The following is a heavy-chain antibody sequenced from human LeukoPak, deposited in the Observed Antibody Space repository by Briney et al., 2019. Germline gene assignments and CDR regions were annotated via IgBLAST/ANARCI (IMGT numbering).Heavy chain of an antibody. Sequence: GGSLRLSCAASGFTFSSYSMNWVRQAPGKGLEWVSSISSSSSYIYYADSVKGRFTISRDNAKNSLYLQMNSLRAEDTAVYYCARAEVMRDYYGSGSYVSWGQGTLVTVSS. CDR3: ARAEVMRDYYGSGSYVS. V-gene: IGHV3-21*01. CDR2: ISSSSSYI. D-gene: IGHD3-10*01. J-gene: IGHJ5*02. CDR1: GFTFSSYS.